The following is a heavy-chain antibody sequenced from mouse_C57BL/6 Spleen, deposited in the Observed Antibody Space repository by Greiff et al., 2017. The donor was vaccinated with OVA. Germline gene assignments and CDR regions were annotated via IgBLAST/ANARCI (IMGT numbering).Heavy chain of an antibody. Sequence: VQLVESGGGLVQPKGSLKLSCAASGFSFNTYAMNWVRQAPGKGLEWVARIRSKSNNYATYYADSVKDRFTISRDDSESMLYLQMNNLKTEDTAMYYCVRQGGPYYFDYWGQGTTLTVSS. CDR2: IRSKSNNYAT. V-gene: IGHV10-1*01. CDR1: GFSFNTYA. D-gene: IGHD1-1*02. J-gene: IGHJ2*01. CDR3: VRQGGPYYFDY.